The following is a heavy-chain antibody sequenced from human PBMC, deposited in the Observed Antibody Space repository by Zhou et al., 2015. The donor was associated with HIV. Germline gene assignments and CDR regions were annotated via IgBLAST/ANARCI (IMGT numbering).Heavy chain of an antibody. D-gene: IGHD4-23*01. J-gene: IGHJ4*02. CDR2: INRSTGGT. V-gene: IGHV1-2*06. CDR1: GYTDIDYF. Sequence: QVRLVQSGSEVRGPGASVRVSCKTSGYTDIDYFTHWLRQAPGEGFEWMGRINRSTGGTFSAQNFADRVTMTVDTSTSTFYIEITALRADDTAMYYCATQFESGGKVGYDVWGQGSLITVSS. CDR3: ATQFESGGKVGYDV.